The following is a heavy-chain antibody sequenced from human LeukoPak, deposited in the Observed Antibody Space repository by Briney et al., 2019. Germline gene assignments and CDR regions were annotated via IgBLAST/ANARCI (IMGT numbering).Heavy chain of an antibody. CDR1: GFTFSSYA. CDR2: ISYDGSNK. CDR3: TKVRSGSSSWALRVFDY. J-gene: IGHJ4*02. V-gene: IGHV3-30-3*01. Sequence: GGSLRLSCAASGFTFSSYAMHWVRQAPGKGLEWVAVISYDGSNKYYADSMKGRFTISRDNSKSTLYLQMNSLRVEDTAVYYCTKVRSGSSSWALRVFDYWGQGALVTVSS. D-gene: IGHD6-13*01.